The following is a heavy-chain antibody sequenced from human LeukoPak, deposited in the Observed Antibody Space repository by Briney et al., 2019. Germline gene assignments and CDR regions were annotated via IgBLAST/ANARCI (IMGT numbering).Heavy chain of an antibody. J-gene: IGHJ3*02. Sequence: GGSLRLSCAASGFTFSDYYMSWIRQAPGKGLECVSYISSSGSYTNYADSVKGRFTISRDNAKNSLYLQMNSLRDEDTAVYYCARDGMVRGVIIWDAFDIWGQGTMVTVSS. V-gene: IGHV3-11*06. D-gene: IGHD3-10*01. CDR1: GFTFSDYY. CDR2: ISSSGSYT. CDR3: ARDGMVRGVIIWDAFDI.